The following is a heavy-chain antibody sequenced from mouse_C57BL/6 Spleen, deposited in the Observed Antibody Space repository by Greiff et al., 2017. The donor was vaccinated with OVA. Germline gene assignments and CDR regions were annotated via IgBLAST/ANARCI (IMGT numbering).Heavy chain of an antibody. D-gene: IGHD1-1*01. J-gene: IGHJ4*01. CDR1: GYTFTSYW. V-gene: IGHV1-52*01. Sequence: QVHVKQPGAELVRPGSSVKLSCKASGYTFTSYWMHWVKQRPIQGLEWIGNIDPSDSETHYNQKFKDKATLTVDKSSSTAYMQLSSLTSEDSAVYYCARYGYAMDYWGQGTSVTVSS. CDR2: IDPSDSET. CDR3: ARYGYAMDY.